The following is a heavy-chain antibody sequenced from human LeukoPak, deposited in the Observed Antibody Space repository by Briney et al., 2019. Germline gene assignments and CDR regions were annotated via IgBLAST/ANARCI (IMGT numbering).Heavy chain of an antibody. CDR3: ARDQGYCTNGVCGP. J-gene: IGHJ5*02. CDR2: IYYSGST. V-gene: IGHV4-59*01. CDR1: GDSINSYY. D-gene: IGHD2-8*01. Sequence: SGTLSLTCTVSGDSINSYYWSWIRQPPGKGLEWIGYIYYSGSTNYNPSLKSRVTISVDTSKNQFSLKLSSVTAADTAVYYCARDQGYCTNGVCGPWGQGTLVTVSS.